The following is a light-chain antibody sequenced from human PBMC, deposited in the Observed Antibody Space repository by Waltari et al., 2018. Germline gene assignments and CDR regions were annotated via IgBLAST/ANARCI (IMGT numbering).Light chain of an antibody. V-gene: IGKV3-15*01. Sequence: EIVMPHSPAPLSVSPGESATLSCRASQSVSSNLAWYQQKPGQAPRLLIYGASTRATGIPARFSGSGSGTEFTLTISSLQSEDFAVYYCQQYNNWPKTFGQGTKVEIK. CDR3: QQYNNWPKT. CDR2: GAS. J-gene: IGKJ1*01. CDR1: QSVSSN.